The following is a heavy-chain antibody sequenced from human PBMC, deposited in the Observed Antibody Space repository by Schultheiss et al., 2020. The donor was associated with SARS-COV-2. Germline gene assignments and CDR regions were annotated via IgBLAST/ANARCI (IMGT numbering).Heavy chain of an antibody. V-gene: IGHV3-15*07. Sequence: GGSLRLSCAASGFNFNNYGMHWVRQAPGKGLEWVGRVKSKADGGTTAYATPVKGRFTISRDDSKATVYLQMSSLQIEDTAVYYCTTANNWGQGALVTVSS. CDR3: TTANN. CDR2: VKSKADGGTT. J-gene: IGHJ1*01. CDR1: GFNFNNYG.